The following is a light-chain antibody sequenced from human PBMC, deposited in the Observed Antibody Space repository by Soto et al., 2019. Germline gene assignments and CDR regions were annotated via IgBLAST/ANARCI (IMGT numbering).Light chain of an antibody. V-gene: IGKV3-20*01. CDR1: QSVTSSY. Sequence: EIVLTQSPGTLSLSPGERATLSCRASQSVTSSYLAWYQQKPGQAPRLLIYAASRRATGIPDRFSGSGSGTDFTLTISRLEPEDFAVYYCQKYGSSPWTFGQGTKGDIK. J-gene: IGKJ1*01. CDR2: AAS. CDR3: QKYGSSPWT.